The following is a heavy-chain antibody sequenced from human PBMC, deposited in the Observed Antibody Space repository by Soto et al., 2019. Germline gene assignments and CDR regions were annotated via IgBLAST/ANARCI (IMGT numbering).Heavy chain of an antibody. CDR2: IYYSGST. V-gene: IGHV4-39*01. CDR1: GGYISGSSYF. D-gene: IGHD2-21*02. Sequence: SETLSLTCSVSGGYISGSSYFWGWIRQPPGKGLEWIGSIYYSGSTYYNPSLKSRVTVSVDTSKNQFSLKLSSVTAADTAVYYCARHPSDFWFDPWGQGTLVTVSS. J-gene: IGHJ5*02. CDR3: ARHPSDFWFDP.